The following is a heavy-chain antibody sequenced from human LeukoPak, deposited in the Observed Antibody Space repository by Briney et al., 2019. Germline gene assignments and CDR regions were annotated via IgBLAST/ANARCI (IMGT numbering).Heavy chain of an antibody. CDR2: INHSGST. Sequence: SETLSLTCAVYGGSFSGYYWSWIRQPPGKGLEWIGEINHSGSTNYNPSLKSRVTISVDTSKNQFSLKLSSVTAADTAVYYCARLSGGYYLDYWGQETLVTVSS. D-gene: IGHD3-22*01. CDR3: ARLSGGYYLDY. CDR1: GGSFSGYY. V-gene: IGHV4-34*01. J-gene: IGHJ4*02.